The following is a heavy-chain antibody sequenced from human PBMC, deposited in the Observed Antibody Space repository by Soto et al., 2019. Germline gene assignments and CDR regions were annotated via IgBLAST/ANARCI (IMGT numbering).Heavy chain of an antibody. D-gene: IGHD2-2*01. CDR1: GGTFSSYT. CDR2: IMPILGIA. V-gene: IGHV1-69*02. Sequence: QVQLVQSWAEVKKPGSSVKVSCKASGGTFSSYTISWVRQAPGQGLEWMGRIMPILGIANNARKFQGRVTITADKSTSTAYMELSSLRSEDTAVYYCARAGGYCSSSSCSDGWVDPWGQGTLVTVSS. J-gene: IGHJ5*02. CDR3: ARAGGYCSSSSCSDGWVDP.